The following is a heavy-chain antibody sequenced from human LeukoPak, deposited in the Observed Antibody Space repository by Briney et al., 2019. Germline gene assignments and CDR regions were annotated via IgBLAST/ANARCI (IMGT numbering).Heavy chain of an antibody. V-gene: IGHV1-3*04. CDR3: ARDRSAWRFYYFDY. CDR2: INTGNGNT. CDR1: GYTFTSRA. J-gene: IGHJ4*02. D-gene: IGHD3-3*01. Sequence: ASVKVSCKTSGYTFTSRALHWGRLAPGPRLEWMGWINTGNGNTKYSQKFQDRVTITRDPSASTADMELSSLRSEDTAVYYCARDRSAWRFYYFDYWGQGTLVTVSS.